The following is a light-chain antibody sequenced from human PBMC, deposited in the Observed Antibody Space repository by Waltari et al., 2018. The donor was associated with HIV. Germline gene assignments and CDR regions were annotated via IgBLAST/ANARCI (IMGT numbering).Light chain of an antibody. J-gene: IGKJ1*01. CDR2: WAS. Sequence: DLVLTQGPGPLAVSPSARANINYNPRHCVFQHSDQRNYLAWYQQRPGQSPRWLIYWASIREFGVPDRFSGSGSGTDFTLTISNLQAEDVAVYYCKQYVWSPWTFGQGTKV. CDR1: HCVFQHSDQRNY. V-gene: IGKV4-1*01. CDR3: KQYVWSPWT.